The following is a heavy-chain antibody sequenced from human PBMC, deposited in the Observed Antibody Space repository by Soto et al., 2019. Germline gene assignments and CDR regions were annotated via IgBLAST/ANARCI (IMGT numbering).Heavy chain of an antibody. CDR3: AKDPAYDSRGYEFVGFDY. CDR2: ISGSGGST. V-gene: IGHV3-23*01. D-gene: IGHD3-22*01. CDR1: GFTFRNYA. J-gene: IGHJ4*02. Sequence: GSLRLSCVASGFTFRNYAMSWVRQAPGKGLEWVSGISGSGGSTHYTDSVKGRFTISRDNSKNTLYLQMNALRAEDTAVYYCAKDPAYDSRGYEFVGFDYWGQGTLVTVSS.